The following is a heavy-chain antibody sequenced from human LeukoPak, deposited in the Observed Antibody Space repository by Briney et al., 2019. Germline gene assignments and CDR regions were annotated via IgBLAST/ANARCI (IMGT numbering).Heavy chain of an antibody. V-gene: IGHV4-59*08. J-gene: IGHJ6*03. D-gene: IGHD1-7*01. CDR2: IYYSGST. CDR1: GGSISSYY. Sequence: SETLSLTCTVSGGSISSYYWSWIRQPPGKGLEWIGYIYYSGSTNYNPSLKSRVTISVDTSKNQFSLKLSSVTAADTAVYYCARDVTGTTFYYYSMDVWGKGTTVTVSS. CDR3: ARDVTGTTFYYYSMDV.